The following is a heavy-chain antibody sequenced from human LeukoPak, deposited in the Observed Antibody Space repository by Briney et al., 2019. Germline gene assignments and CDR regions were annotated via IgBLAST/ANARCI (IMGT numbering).Heavy chain of an antibody. Sequence: GGSLRLSCAASGFTFSSYAMHWVRQAPGKGLEWVAVISYDGSNKYYADSVKGRFTISRDNSKNTLYLQMNSLRAEDTAVYYCARDHWVISYDYYYYMDVWGKGTTVTVSS. D-gene: IGHD3-16*01. J-gene: IGHJ6*03. CDR2: ISYDGSNK. V-gene: IGHV3-30*04. CDR3: ARDHWVISYDYYYYMDV. CDR1: GFTFSSYA.